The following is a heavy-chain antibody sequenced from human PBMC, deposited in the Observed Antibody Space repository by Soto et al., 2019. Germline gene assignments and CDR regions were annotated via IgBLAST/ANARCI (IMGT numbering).Heavy chain of an antibody. CDR1: GDSISTDY. D-gene: IGHD4-17*01. CDR2: IYYGGST. V-gene: IGHV4-59*12. CDR3: ARDLDYGGNSEASDV. Sequence: SETLSLTCTVSGDSISTDYWSWIRQSPGKGLEWIGFIYYGGSTNYNPSLKSRVTISVERPKNQFSLKLSSVTAADTAVYYCARDLDYGGNSEASDVWGQGTMVTVSS. J-gene: IGHJ3*01.